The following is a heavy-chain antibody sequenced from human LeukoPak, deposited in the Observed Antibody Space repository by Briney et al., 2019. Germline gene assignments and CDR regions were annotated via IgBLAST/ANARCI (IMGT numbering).Heavy chain of an antibody. V-gene: IGHV3-7*03. J-gene: IGHJ5*02. CDR2: IKEDGGEK. CDR1: GFTFTNHW. D-gene: IGHD3-3*02. Sequence: GESLRLSCAASGFTFTNHWMSWVRQAPGKGLEWVANIKEDGGEKYYVDSVKGRFTVYRDNVKNSLFLQMNSLRVDDTAVYYCAKSGSSVFWSWGQGTLVTVSS. CDR3: AKSGSSVFWS.